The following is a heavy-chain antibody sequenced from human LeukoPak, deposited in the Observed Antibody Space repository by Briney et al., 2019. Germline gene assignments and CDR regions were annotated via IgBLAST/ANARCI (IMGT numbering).Heavy chain of an antibody. CDR2: IKEDGTHK. CDR1: GFTFSSYW. CDR3: PGGFGHNWSPFEN. D-gene: IGHD1-1*01. Sequence: GSLRLSCAASGFTFSSYWMSWVRQAPGKGLEWAANIKEDGTHKYYVGSVRGRFTISRDNAKNSLYLQMNSLRAEDTAIYYCPGGFGHNWSPFENWGQGTLVAVSS. V-gene: IGHV3-7*01. J-gene: IGHJ4*02.